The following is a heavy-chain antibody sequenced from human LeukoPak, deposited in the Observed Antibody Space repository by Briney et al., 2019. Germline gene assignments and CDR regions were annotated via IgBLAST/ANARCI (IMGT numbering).Heavy chain of an antibody. J-gene: IGHJ4*02. V-gene: IGHV3-11*01. CDR1: GFPASGTY. CDR3: ARVNYYGSGAPDY. D-gene: IGHD3-10*01. Sequence: GGPLNLSGAAPGFPASGTYLGGFRRPPGRGLGGVSAISGSGSTIYYADSVKGRFTISRDNAKNSLYLQMNSLRAEDTAVYYCARVNYYGSGAPDYWGQGTLVTVSS. CDR2: ISGSGSTI.